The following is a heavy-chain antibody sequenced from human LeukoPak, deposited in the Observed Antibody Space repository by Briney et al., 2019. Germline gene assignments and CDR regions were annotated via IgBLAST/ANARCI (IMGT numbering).Heavy chain of an antibody. D-gene: IGHD6-13*01. CDR1: GGSISSGGYY. Sequence: SQTLSLTCSVSGGSISSGGYYWTWIRQHPGKGLEWIGYLYYSGSTYYNPSLKSRVTISVDTSKNQFSLKLNSVTAADTAVYYCARVSVYSSAAANFDYWGQGTLVTVSS. V-gene: IGHV4-31*03. J-gene: IGHJ4*02. CDR3: ARVSVYSSAAANFDY. CDR2: LYYSGST.